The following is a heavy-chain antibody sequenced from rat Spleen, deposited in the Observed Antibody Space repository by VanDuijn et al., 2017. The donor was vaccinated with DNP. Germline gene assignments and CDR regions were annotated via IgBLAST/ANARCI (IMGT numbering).Heavy chain of an antibody. D-gene: IGHD1-10*01. V-gene: IGHV5-29*01. CDR1: GFTFNNYW. Sequence: EVQLVESGGGLVQPGRSLKVSCVVSGFTFNNYWMTWIRQAPTKGLEWVATILFDGSVTYYGDSVKGRFTISRDNTKNTLYLQMDSLRFEDTATYYCASLNNYNWFAYWGQGVMVTVSS. CDR3: ASLNNYNWFAY. J-gene: IGHJ2*01. CDR2: ILFDGSVT.